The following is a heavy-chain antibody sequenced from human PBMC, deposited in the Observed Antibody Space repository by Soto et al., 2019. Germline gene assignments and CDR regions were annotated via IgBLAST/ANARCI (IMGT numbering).Heavy chain of an antibody. D-gene: IGHD3-22*01. CDR3: ARDYYYDSSGYTLSYAFDI. V-gene: IGHV3-30-3*01. Sequence: QVQLVESGGGVVQPGRSLRLSCAASGFTFSSYAMHWVRQAPGKGLEWVAVISYDGSNKYYADSVKGRFTTSRDNSKYTLYLQMNSLRAEDTALYYCARDYYYDSSGYTLSYAFDIWGQGTMVTVSS. CDR1: GFTFSSYA. J-gene: IGHJ3*02. CDR2: ISYDGSNK.